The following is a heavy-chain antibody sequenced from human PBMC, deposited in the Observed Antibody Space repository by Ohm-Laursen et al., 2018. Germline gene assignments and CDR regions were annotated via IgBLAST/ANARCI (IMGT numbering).Heavy chain of an antibody. V-gene: IGHV3-15*01. CDR3: TADTYESRRYSHDY. J-gene: IGHJ4*02. Sequence: GSLRLSCAASGFTFSEVWMSWVRQAPGKGLEWVGRITANSRGGTTGATTSYAAPVKGRFTISRDDSKDTLSLQMSGLKPEDTALYYCTADTYESRRYSHDYWGQGVLVSVSS. D-gene: IGHD3-22*01. CDR1: GFTFSEVW. CDR2: ITANSRGGTT.